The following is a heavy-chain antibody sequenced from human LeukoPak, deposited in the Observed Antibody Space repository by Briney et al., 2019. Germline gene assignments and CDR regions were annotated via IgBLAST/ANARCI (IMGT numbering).Heavy chain of an antibody. V-gene: IGHV3-9*03. J-gene: IGHJ3*02. CDR3: AKSAAGSPGAFDI. CDR1: GFTFDDYA. CDR2: ISWNSGSI. Sequence: GGSLRLSCAASGFTFDDYAMRWVRQAPGKGLEWVSGISWNSGSIGYADSVKGRFTISRDNAKNSLYLQMNSLRAEDMALYYCAKSAAGSPGAFDIWGQGTMVTVSS. D-gene: IGHD6-13*01.